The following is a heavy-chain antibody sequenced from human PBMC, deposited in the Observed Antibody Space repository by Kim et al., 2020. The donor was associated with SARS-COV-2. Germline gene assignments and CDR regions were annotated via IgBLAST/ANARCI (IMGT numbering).Heavy chain of an antibody. D-gene: IGHD2-21*01. CDR2: DSYT. CDR3: ARQGGLFNY. J-gene: IGHJ4*02. V-gene: IGHV5-10-1*01. Sequence: DSYTNYSPSFQGHVTSSADKSISTAYLQWSSLKASDTTMYYCARQGGLFNYWGQGTLVTVSS.